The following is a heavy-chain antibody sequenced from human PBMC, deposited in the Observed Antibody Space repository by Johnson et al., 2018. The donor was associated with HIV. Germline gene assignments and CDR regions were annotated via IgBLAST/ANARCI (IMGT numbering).Heavy chain of an antibody. J-gene: IGHJ3*02. CDR2: ITWNGGST. D-gene: IGHD1-26*01. V-gene: IGHV3-20*04. CDR1: GFTFDDYG. Sequence: VQLVESGGGVVRPGGSLRLSCAASGFTFDDYGMSWVSQAPGKGLEWVSGITWNGGSTGYADSVMGRFTISRDNAKNSLYLQMNSLRAEDTALYYCAKGWIVGATKGEVDAFDIWGQGTMVTVSS. CDR3: AKGWIVGATKGEVDAFDI.